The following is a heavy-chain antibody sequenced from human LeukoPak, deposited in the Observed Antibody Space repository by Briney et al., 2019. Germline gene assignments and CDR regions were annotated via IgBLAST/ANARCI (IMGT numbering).Heavy chain of an antibody. CDR3: AKGAIGGGSYGFGYFDY. V-gene: IGHV3-23*01. CDR2: ISGSGGST. J-gene: IGHJ4*02. CDR1: GFTFSSYA. D-gene: IGHD1-26*01. Sequence: PGGTLRLSCAASGFTFSSYAMSWVRQAPGKGLEWVSAISGSGGSTYYADSVKGRFTISRDNSKNTLYLQMNSLRAEDTALYYCAKGAIGGGSYGFGYFDYWGQGTLVTVSS.